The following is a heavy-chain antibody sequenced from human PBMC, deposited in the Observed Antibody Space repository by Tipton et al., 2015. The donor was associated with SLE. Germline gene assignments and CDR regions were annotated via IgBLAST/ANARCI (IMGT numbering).Heavy chain of an antibody. V-gene: IGHV4-38-2*02. CDR2: IYHSGST. D-gene: IGHD6-13*01. Sequence: TLSLTCTVSGYSISSGYYWGWIRQPPGKGLEWIGSIYHSGSTYYNPSLKSRVTISVDTSKNQFSLKLSSVTAADTAVYHCARGKDSSSWYYFDYWGQGTLVTVSS. CDR1: GYSISSGYY. CDR3: ARGKDSSSWYYFDY. J-gene: IGHJ4*02.